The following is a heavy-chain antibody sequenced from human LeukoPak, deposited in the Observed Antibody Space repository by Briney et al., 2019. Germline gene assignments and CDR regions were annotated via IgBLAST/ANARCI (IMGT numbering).Heavy chain of an antibody. CDR2: INHSGST. CDR3: ARAVSGRKIDY. Sequence: SETLSLTCAVYCGSFSGYYWSWFRQPPGKGLELIGEINHSGSTNYNPSLKSRVTISVDTSKNQFSLKLSSVTAADTAVYYCARAVSGRKIDYWGQGTLVTVSS. V-gene: IGHV4-34*01. D-gene: IGHD1-26*01. CDR1: CGSFSGYY. J-gene: IGHJ4*02.